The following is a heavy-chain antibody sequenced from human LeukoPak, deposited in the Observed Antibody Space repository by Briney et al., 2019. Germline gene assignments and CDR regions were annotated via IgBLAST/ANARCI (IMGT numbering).Heavy chain of an antibody. CDR2: INHSGST. D-gene: IGHD5-24*01. J-gene: IGHJ3*02. V-gene: IGHV4-34*01. Sequence: SETLSLTCAVYGGSFSGYYWSWIRQPPGKGLEWIGEINHSGSTNYNPSLKSRVTISVDTSKNQFSLKLSSVTAADTAVYYCARPTIALLAFDIWGQGTMVTVSS. CDR1: GGSFSGYY. CDR3: ARPTIALLAFDI.